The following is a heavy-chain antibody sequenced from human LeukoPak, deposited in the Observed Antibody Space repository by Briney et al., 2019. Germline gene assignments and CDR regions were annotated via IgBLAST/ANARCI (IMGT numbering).Heavy chain of an antibody. CDR1: GGSISSYY. Sequence: PSETLSLTCTVSGGSISSYYWSWIRQPPGKGLEWIGYIYYSGSTNYNPSLKSRVTISVDTSKNQFSLKLSSVTAAVTAVYYCVSSYGDRSKFDYWGQGTLVTVSS. CDR2: IYYSGST. CDR3: VSSYGDRSKFDY. J-gene: IGHJ4*02. D-gene: IGHD4-17*01. V-gene: IGHV4-59*01.